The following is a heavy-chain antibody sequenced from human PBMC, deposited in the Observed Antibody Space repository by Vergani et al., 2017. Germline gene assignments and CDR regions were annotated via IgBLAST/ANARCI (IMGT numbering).Heavy chain of an antibody. CDR2: ISNSGNTI. CDR1: GFSFSDHY. V-gene: IGHV3-11*01. D-gene: IGHD2-2*01. Sequence: QVQLVESGGGLVKPGGSLRLSCAASGFSFSDHYMTWIRQAPGKGLEWVSYISNSGNTIEYADSVKGRFTISRDNAKNSLYLQMNSLRAEDTAVYYCARVKYQLLGIDYWGQGTLVTVSS. CDR3: ARVKYQLLGIDY. J-gene: IGHJ4*02.